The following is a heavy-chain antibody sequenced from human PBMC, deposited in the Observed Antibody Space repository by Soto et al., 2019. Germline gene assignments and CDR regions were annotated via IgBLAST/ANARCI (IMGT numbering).Heavy chain of an antibody. CDR3: VSWGSAHFDY. Sequence: GALRLSCAASGFTFSTYAMSWVRQAPGKGPQWLSALSGSGGTTYYADSVKGRFTVSRDNSTDTVDLQMNSLRAEDTAVYYWVSWGSAHFDYWGQGTLVTVSS. CDR1: GFTFSTYA. J-gene: IGHJ4*02. V-gene: IGHV3-23*01. D-gene: IGHD3-16*01. CDR2: LSGSGGTT.